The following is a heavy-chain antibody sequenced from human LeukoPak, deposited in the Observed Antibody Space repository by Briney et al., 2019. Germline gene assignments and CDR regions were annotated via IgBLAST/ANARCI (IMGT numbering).Heavy chain of an antibody. Sequence: ASVKVSCKASGYTFTSYDINWVRQATGQGLEWMGWMNPNSGNTGYAQKFQGRVTMTRGTSISTAYMELSRLRSDDTAVYYCARAGLGIAVAGTPYNWFDPWGQGTLVTVSS. CDR3: ARAGLGIAVAGTPYNWFDP. CDR2: MNPNSGNT. V-gene: IGHV1-8*01. J-gene: IGHJ5*02. CDR1: GYTFTSYD. D-gene: IGHD6-19*01.